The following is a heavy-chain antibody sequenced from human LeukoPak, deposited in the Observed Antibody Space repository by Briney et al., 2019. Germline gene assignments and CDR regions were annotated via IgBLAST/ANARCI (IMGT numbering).Heavy chain of an antibody. CDR2: ISGSGGST. Sequence: GGSLRLSCAASGFTFSSYAMSWVRQAPGKGLEWVSAISGSGGSTYYADSVKGRFTISRDNSKNTLYLQMNSLRAEDTAVYYCAKDHWATVVTGDFDYWGQGTLVTVSS. D-gene: IGHD4-23*01. V-gene: IGHV3-23*01. J-gene: IGHJ4*02. CDR1: GFTFSSYA. CDR3: AKDHWATVVTGDFDY.